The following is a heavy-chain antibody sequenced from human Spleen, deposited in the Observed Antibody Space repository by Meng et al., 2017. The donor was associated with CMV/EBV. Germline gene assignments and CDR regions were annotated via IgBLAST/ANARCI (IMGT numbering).Heavy chain of an antibody. J-gene: IGHJ4*02. CDR1: GFIFSNYV. CDR3: ARNLHPYYYDSSGYYYDY. CDR2: ISFDGTIT. V-gene: IGHV3-30-3*01. Sequence: GESLKISCAASGFIFSNYVMHWVRQAPVKGLEWVAVISFDGTITYYADSVKGRFTISRDNAKNSLYLQMNSLRAEDTAVYYCARNLHPYYYDSSGYYYDYWGQGTLVTVSS. D-gene: IGHD3-22*01.